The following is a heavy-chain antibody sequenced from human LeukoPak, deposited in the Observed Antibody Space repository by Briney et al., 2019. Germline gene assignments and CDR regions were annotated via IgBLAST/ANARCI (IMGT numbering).Heavy chain of an antibody. V-gene: IGHV4-39*07. D-gene: IGHD4-17*01. CDR1: GGSISSSSYY. J-gene: IGHJ4*02. CDR3: ARAATTVTTDYFDY. CDR2: IYYSGST. Sequence: PSETLSLTCTVSGGSISSSSYYWGWIRQPPGKGLEWIGSIYYSGSTYYNPSLKSRVTISVDTSKNQFSLKLSSVTAADTAVYYCARAATTVTTDYFDYWGQGTLVTVSS.